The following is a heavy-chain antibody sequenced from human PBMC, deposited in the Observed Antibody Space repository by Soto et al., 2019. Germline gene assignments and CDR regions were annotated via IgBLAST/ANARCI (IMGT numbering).Heavy chain of an antibody. D-gene: IGHD3-10*01. CDR3: ARGVSAGGAY. Sequence: QVQLVQSGAEVREPGASVKVSCKASGYSFTSLDSNWVRQTAGQGLEWMGWMQPSTGSTGYAQKFQGRVTMTRDTSINTAYMELTNRTSDDTAFYYCARGVSAGGAYGGQGTLVTVSS. CDR1: GYSFTSLD. J-gene: IGHJ4*02. V-gene: IGHV1-8*01. CDR2: MQPSTGST.